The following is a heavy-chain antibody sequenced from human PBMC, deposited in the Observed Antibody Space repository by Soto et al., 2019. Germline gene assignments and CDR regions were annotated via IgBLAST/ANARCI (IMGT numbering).Heavy chain of an antibody. V-gene: IGHV1-46*01. CDR1: EYTFVSYY. CDR2: INPTAGST. CDR3: ARGQYSSTWDY. Sequence: GASVKVSCKASEYTFVSYYIHWVRLAPGQGLEWMGIINPTAGSTSYAQKFQGRVTMTRDASTSTVYMELSSLRSEDTAVYYCARGQYSSTWDYWGQGTLVTVSS. J-gene: IGHJ4*02. D-gene: IGHD6-13*01.